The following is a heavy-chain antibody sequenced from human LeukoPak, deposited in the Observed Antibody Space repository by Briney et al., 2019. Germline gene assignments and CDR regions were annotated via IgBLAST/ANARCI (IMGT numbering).Heavy chain of an antibody. CDR1: GGSISSSSYY. J-gene: IGHJ5*02. Sequence: SETLSLTCTVSGGSISSSSYYWSWMRQPPGKGLEWIGYIYYSGSTNYNPSLKSRVTISVDTSKNQFSLKLSSVTAADTAVYYCARSPTMVRGVIVIFFWFDPWGQGTLVTVSS. D-gene: IGHD3-10*01. V-gene: IGHV4-61*01. CDR3: ARSPTMVRGVIVIFFWFDP. CDR2: IYYSGST.